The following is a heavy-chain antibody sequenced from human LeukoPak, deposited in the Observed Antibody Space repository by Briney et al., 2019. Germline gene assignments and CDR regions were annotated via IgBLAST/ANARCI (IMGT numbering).Heavy chain of an antibody. V-gene: IGHV3-48*03. CDR2: ISSSAGTI. Sequence: GGSLRLSCAASGFTFSSYEMNWVRQAPGKGLEWVSYISSSAGTIYYADSVKGRFTISRDNAKNSLYLQMNSLTAEDTALYYCARWAPSGILSSPFDYGGQGTLVTVSS. J-gene: IGHJ4*02. CDR3: ARWAPSGILSSPFDY. D-gene: IGHD3-9*01. CDR1: GFTFSSYE.